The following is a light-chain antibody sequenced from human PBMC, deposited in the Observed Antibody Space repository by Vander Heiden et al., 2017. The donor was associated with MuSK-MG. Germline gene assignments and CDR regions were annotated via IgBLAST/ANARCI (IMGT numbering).Light chain of an antibody. Sequence: DIHMTQSPSSLSASVGDTVTITCRASSNIGRYLNWYQERPGTPPRVLIYRASSLQRGVPSRFSGSGSGSEFTLTINGLQPDDFATYYCQQCTSIPRTFGQGTKV. CDR3: QQCTSIPRT. V-gene: IGKV1-39*01. J-gene: IGKJ1*01. CDR2: RAS. CDR1: SNIGRY.